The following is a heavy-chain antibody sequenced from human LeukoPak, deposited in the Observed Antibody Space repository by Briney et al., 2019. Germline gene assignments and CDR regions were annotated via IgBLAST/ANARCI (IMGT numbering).Heavy chain of an antibody. CDR2: ISSSGSII. CDR3: ARVSGDSGYFDC. J-gene: IGHJ4*02. Sequence: PGGSLRLSCTASGLTFSSYEMNWVRQAPGKGLEWVSYISSSGSIIYYADSVKGRFTISRDNAKNSLYLQMNSLRAEDTAVYYCARVSGDSGYFDCWGQGTLVTVSS. D-gene: IGHD1-26*01. V-gene: IGHV3-48*03. CDR1: GLTFSSYE.